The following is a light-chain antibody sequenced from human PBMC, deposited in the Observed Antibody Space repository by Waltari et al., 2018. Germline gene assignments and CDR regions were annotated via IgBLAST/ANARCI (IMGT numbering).Light chain of an antibody. V-gene: IGKV4-1*01. CDR3: QQYYSAVT. J-gene: IGKJ4*01. CDR2: WAS. CDR1: QNILHTSNNLNY. Sequence: DIVMTQSPDSLAVSLGERATINCKSSQNILHTSNNLNYLAWYQQKPGQPPKLLIYWASIRQCGGPARFSGGGSGTDFTLTIASLQAEDVAIYYCQQYYSAVTFGGGTKVEIK.